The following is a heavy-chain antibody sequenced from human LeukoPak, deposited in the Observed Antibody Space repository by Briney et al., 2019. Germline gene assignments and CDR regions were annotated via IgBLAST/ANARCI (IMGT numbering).Heavy chain of an antibody. CDR2: ISGDGGST. D-gene: IGHD1-14*01. V-gene: IGHV3-43*02. Sequence: GGSLRLSCAASGFTFDDYAMHWVRQAPGKGLEGVSLISGDGGSTYYADSVKGRFTISRDNSKNSLYLQMNSLRTEDTALYYRAKPSLVYYFDYWGQGTLVTVPS. J-gene: IGHJ4*02. CDR1: GFTFDDYA. CDR3: AKPSLVYYFDY.